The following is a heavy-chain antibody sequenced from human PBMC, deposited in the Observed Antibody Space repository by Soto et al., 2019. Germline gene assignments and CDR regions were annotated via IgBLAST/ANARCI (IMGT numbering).Heavy chain of an antibody. CDR2: IIPVFGLV. CDR3: AGGRIVVVGSRAYYGMDV. V-gene: IGHV1-69*18. Sequence: QVHLLLHSGAVVKQPGSAVNFCCNAAGGTSSTAAISWVREPPGRVVEWVGSIIPVFGLVKYAQNFQGRVTITADESTNTAYMELSSLRPEDTAVYYCAGGRIVVVGSRAYYGMDVWGQGTTVTVSS. CDR1: GGTSSTAA. J-gene: IGHJ6*02. D-gene: IGHD3-22*01.